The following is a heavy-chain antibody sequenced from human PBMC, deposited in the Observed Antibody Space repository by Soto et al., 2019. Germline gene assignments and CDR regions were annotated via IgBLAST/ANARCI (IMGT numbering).Heavy chain of an antibody. J-gene: IGHJ6*03. Sequence: SETLSLTCTVSGGSIKSSDWSWIRQPPGKGLEWIGYIDYSGSTNYNPSLKRRLTISVDTSQNQFSLKLKSVTAADTAVYYCARFLCSSRWYCNYMDVWGKGTTVTVS. D-gene: IGHD6-13*01. CDR1: GGSIKSSD. CDR3: ARFLCSSRWYCNYMDV. CDR2: IDYSGST. V-gene: IGHV4-59*01.